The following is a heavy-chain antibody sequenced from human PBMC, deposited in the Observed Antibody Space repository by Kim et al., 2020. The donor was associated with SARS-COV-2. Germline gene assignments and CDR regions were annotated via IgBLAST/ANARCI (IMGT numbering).Heavy chain of an antibody. CDR1: GYTFTTYA. D-gene: IGHD2-21*02. CDR3: ARFCGGHCYEAFDI. CDR2: ISTSNGHT. Sequence: ASVKVSCKASGYTFTTYAISWVRQAPGQGLEWMGWISTSNGHTNYAHNLQGRVTMTTDTSTATVYMELWSLRSDDTAMFYCARFCGGHCYEAFDIWGQGTMVTVSS. V-gene: IGHV1-18*01. J-gene: IGHJ3*02.